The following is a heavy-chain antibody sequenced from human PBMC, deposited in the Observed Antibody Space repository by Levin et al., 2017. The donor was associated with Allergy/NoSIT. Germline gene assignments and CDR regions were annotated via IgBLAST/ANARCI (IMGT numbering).Heavy chain of an antibody. Sequence: GGSLRLSCAASGFSQSDYYMSWIRQSPGKGLEWISYISKTGNTIYYGDSVKGRFTVSRDNAKNSLYLQMDSLRVEDTAIYYCVRDGYTKENAFDLWGQGTMVIVSS. J-gene: IGHJ3*01. D-gene: IGHD5-24*01. CDR1: GFSQSDYY. V-gene: IGHV3-11*01. CDR2: ISKTGNTI. CDR3: VRDGYTKENAFDL.